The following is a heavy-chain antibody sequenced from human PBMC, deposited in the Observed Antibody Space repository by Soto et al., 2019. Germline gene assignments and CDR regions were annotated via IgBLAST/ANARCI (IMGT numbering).Heavy chain of an antibody. V-gene: IGHV3-53*01. CDR1: GFTVSSNY. CDR2: IYSGGST. J-gene: IGHJ4*02. CDR3: ARVSSGWYGPYFDY. Sequence: GGSLRLSCAASGFTVSSNYMSWVRQAPGKGLEWVSVIYSGGSTYYADSVKGRFTISRDNSKNTLYLQMNSLRAEDTAVYYCARVSSGWYGPYFDYWGQGTLVTVSS. D-gene: IGHD6-19*01.